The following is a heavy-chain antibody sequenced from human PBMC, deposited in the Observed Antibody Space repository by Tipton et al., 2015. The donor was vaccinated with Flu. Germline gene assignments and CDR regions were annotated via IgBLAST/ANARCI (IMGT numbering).Heavy chain of an antibody. CDR2: GSTSGTT. Sequence: LRLSCTVSGGSISSSTSYWGWIRQPPEKGLEWIGRGSTSGTTNYNPSLQSRVTISVDTSKNQFSLKLSSVTAADTAVYYCATSRPHYYYYAMDVWGQGATVTVSS. CDR1: GGSISSSTSY. CDR3: ATSRPHYYYYAMDV. J-gene: IGHJ6*02. D-gene: IGHD6-25*01. V-gene: IGHV4-61*02.